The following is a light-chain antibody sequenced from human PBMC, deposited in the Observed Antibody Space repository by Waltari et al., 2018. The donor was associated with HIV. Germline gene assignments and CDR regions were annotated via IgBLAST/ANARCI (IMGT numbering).Light chain of an antibody. CDR1: QSVSSSY. CDR3: QLYGT. Sequence: IVLTQSPGTLSLSPGERANLSCRTGQSVSSSYLAWYQQKPGQAPRLLIYATATRATGIPDRFSGFGSGTHFSLTISRLEPEDVAVYYCQLYGTFGQGTKVEIK. J-gene: IGKJ1*01. CDR2: ATA. V-gene: IGKV3-20*01.